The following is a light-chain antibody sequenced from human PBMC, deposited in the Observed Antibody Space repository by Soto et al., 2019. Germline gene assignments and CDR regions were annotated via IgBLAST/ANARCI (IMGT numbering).Light chain of an antibody. Sequence: DIQMTQSPSTLSASVGDRVALTCRASQSISTWLAWYQQKPGKAPKLLIYKASSLDSGVPSRVSGSGSGTDFTLTISSLQPDDLATYYCQQYNSYPYTFGQGTKLEIK. J-gene: IGKJ2*01. CDR1: QSISTW. V-gene: IGKV1-5*03. CDR2: KAS. CDR3: QQYNSYPYT.